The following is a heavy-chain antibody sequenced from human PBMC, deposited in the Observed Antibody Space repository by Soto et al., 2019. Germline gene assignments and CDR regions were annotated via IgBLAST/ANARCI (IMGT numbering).Heavy chain of an antibody. D-gene: IGHD3-16*02. CDR1: GGSFSGYY. Sequence: SETLSLTCAVYGGSFSGYYWSWIRQPPGKGLEWIGEINHSGSTNYNPSLKSRVTMSVDTSKNQFSLKLSSVTAADTAVYYCARVNVMITFGGVIAPYDAFDIWGQGTMVTVSS. J-gene: IGHJ3*02. CDR3: ARVNVMITFGGVIAPYDAFDI. V-gene: IGHV4-34*01. CDR2: INHSGST.